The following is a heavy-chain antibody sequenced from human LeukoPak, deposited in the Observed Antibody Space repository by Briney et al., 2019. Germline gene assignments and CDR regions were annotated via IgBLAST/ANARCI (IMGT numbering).Heavy chain of an antibody. V-gene: IGHV1-69*13. CDR1: GGTFSSYA. J-gene: IGHJ6*03. CDR3: ACSEQTVYYYYMDV. D-gene: IGHD1/OR15-1a*01. CDR2: IIPIFGTA. Sequence: SVKVSCKASGGTFSSYAISWVRQAPGQGLEWMGGIIPIFGTANYAQKFQGRVTITADESTSTAYMELSSLRSGDTAVYYCACSEQTVYYYYMDVWGKGTTVTISS.